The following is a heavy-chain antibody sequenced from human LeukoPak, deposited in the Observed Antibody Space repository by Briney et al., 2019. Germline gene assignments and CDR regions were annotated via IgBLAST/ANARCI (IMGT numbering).Heavy chain of an antibody. CDR1: GFALSTFE. CDR2: INRGGSSI. Sequence: GGSLRLSCAASGFALSTFEMNWVRQAPGKGLEWVSYINRGGSSIHYADSVKGRFTISRDNAKNSMFLQMNNLRVEDTAVYYCAKEDYAADDAFDVWGQGTMVTVSA. D-gene: IGHD3-16*01. CDR3: AKEDYAADDAFDV. J-gene: IGHJ3*01. V-gene: IGHV3-48*03.